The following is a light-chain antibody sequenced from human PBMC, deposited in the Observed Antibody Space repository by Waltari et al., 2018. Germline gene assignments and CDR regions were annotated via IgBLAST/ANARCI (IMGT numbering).Light chain of an antibody. J-gene: IGLJ3*02. CDR1: SSDVGTYAL. Sequence: QPALPQPASVSGSPGQSITIPCTGTSSDVGTYALVSWYQQHPGKAPKLMIHDVNKRPSGVAPRCSGSKSGNTASLTISGVQAEDEADYYCCSFADSSASWVFGGGTKLTVL. CDR3: CSFADSSASWV. CDR2: DVN. V-gene: IGLV2-23*02.